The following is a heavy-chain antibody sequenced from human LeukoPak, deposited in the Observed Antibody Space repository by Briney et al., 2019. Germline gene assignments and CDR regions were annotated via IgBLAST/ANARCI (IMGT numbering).Heavy chain of an antibody. CDR1: GGTLSSYA. J-gene: IGHJ4*02. CDR2: IIPIFGTA. Sequence: GASVKVSCKASGGTLSSYAISWVRQAPGQGLEWMGGIIPIFGTANYAQKFQGRVTITADESTSTAYMELSSLRSEDTAVYYCAREVWSLTPTDYWGQGTLVTVSS. V-gene: IGHV1-69*13. CDR3: AREVWSLTPTDY. D-gene: IGHD4-23*01.